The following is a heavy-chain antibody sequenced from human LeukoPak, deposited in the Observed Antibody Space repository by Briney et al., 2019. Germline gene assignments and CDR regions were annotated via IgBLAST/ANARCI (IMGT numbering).Heavy chain of an antibody. CDR1: GYTFTIYG. CDR2: ISAYNGNT. V-gene: IGHV1-18*01. Sequence: ASVRVSCKASGYTFTIYGISWVRQAPGQGGEGMGWISAYNGNTNYAQKLQGRVTITTDTSTSTAYMELRSLRSDDTAVYYCARDSRIAVAGTGYWGQGTLVTVSS. J-gene: IGHJ4*02. CDR3: ARDSRIAVAGTGY. D-gene: IGHD6-19*01.